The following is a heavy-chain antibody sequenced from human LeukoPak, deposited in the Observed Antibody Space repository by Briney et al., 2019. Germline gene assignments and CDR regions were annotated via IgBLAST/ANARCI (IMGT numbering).Heavy chain of an antibody. V-gene: IGHV3-7*01. D-gene: IGHD6-19*01. Sequence: GGSLRLSCAASGFTFSSYWMSWVRQAPGKGLEWVANIKQDGSEKYYVDSVKGRFTISRDNAKNSLYLQMNSLRAEDTAVYYCARDWVSSGWPRHFDYWGQGTLVTVSS. J-gene: IGHJ4*02. CDR3: ARDWVSSGWPRHFDY. CDR1: GFTFSSYW. CDR2: IKQDGSEK.